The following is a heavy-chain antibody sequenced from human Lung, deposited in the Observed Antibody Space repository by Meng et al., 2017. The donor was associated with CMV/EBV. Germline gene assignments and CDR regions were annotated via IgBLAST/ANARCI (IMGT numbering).Heavy chain of an antibody. V-gene: IGHV3-30*02. D-gene: IGHD6-6*01. CDR2: IRPDGTDK. Sequence: GESXKISCAASGFAFRNFGIHWVRQAPGKGLEWVAFIRPDGTDKYYGDSVTGRFTISRDDSKNTLFLQMNSLRPDDTAMYYCAKDLGTSSRSYWGQGPLVTVSS. CDR3: AKDLGTSSRSY. CDR1: GFAFRNFG. J-gene: IGHJ4*02.